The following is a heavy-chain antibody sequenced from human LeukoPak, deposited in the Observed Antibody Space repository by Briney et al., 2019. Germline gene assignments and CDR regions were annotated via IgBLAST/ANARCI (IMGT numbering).Heavy chain of an antibody. V-gene: IGHV3-23*01. CDR3: AKDGSSWSFDY. CDR2: ISDSGGTT. Sequence: GGSLRLSCAASGFTFNNYGMSWVRQAPGKGLEWVSAISDSGGTTYYADSVKGRFTISRDNSKNTLYLQMNSLRAEDTAVYYCAKDGSSWSFDYWGQGTLVTVSS. CDR1: GFTFNNYG. J-gene: IGHJ4*02. D-gene: IGHD6-13*01.